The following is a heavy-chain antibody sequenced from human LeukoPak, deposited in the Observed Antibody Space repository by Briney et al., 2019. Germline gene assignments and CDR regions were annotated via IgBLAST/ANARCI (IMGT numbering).Heavy chain of an antibody. V-gene: IGHV3-21*01. J-gene: IGHJ3*02. D-gene: IGHD6-13*01. CDR2: ISSSSSYI. Sequence: PGGSLRLSCAASGFTFSSYSMNWVRQAPGKGLEWVSSISSSSSYIYHADSVKGRFTISRDNAKNSLYLQMNSLRAEDTAVYYCAGGQLVTNDAFDIWGQGTMVTVSS. CDR1: GFTFSSYS. CDR3: AGGQLVTNDAFDI.